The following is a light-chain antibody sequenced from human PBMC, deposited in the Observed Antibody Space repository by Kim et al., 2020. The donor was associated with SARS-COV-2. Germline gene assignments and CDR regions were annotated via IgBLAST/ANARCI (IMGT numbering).Light chain of an antibody. V-gene: IGLV3-1*01. CDR1: KLGDKY. CDR2: QDS. Sequence: SYELTQPPSVSVSPGQTASITCSGDKLGDKYACWYQQKPGQSPVLVIYQDSKRPSGIPERFSGSNSGNPATLTISGTQAMDEADYYCQAWDSSTHNYVFG. J-gene: IGLJ1*01. CDR3: QAWDSSTHNYV.